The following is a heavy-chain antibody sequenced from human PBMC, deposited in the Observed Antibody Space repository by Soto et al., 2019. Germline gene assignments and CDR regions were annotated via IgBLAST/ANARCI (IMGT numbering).Heavy chain of an antibody. J-gene: IGHJ5*02. D-gene: IGHD3-10*01. V-gene: IGHV4-34*01. Sequence: SETLSLTCAVYGGSFSGYYWSWIRQPPGKGLEWIGEINHSGSTNYNPSLKSRVTISVDTSKNQFYLKLSSVNAADTAVYYCARGFTMLRGVRVRNNWLDPWGQGTLVSVSS. CDR2: INHSGST. CDR1: GGSFSGYY. CDR3: ARGFTMLRGVRVRNNWLDP.